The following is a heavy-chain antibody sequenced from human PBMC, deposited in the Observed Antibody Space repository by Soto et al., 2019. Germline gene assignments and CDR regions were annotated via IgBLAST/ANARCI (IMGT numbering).Heavy chain of an antibody. D-gene: IGHD6-6*01. CDR2: IYYSGST. CDR1: GGSISSSSYY. CDR3: ARLGHLVYSSSYFDY. Sequence: SETLSLTCTVSGGSISSSSYYWGWIRQPPGKGLEWIGSIYYSGSTYYNPSLKSRVTISVDTSKNQFSLKLSSVTAADTAVYYCARLGHLVYSSSYFDYWGQGTLVTVSS. V-gene: IGHV4-39*01. J-gene: IGHJ4*02.